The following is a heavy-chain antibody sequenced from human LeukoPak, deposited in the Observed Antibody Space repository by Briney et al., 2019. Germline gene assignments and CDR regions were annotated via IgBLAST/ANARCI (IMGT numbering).Heavy chain of an antibody. J-gene: IGHJ1*01. D-gene: IGHD3-10*01. CDR1: GYTFTSYG. Sequence: GASVKVSRKASGYTFTSYGISWVRQAPGQGLEWMGWISAYNGNTNYAQKLQGRVTMTTDTSTSTAYMELRSLRSDDTAVYYCARDTRAPNYYGSGSPEYFQHWGQGTLVTVSS. V-gene: IGHV1-18*01. CDR2: ISAYNGNT. CDR3: ARDTRAPNYYGSGSPEYFQH.